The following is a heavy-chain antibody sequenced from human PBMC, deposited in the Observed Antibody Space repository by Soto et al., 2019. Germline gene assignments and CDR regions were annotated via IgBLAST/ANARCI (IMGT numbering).Heavy chain of an antibody. D-gene: IGHD3-10*01. CDR1: GGTFSSYA. CDR3: ARIITMVRGALYYYGMDV. Sequence: SVKVSCKASGGTFSSYAISWVRQAPGQGLEWMGGIIPIFGTANYAQKFQGRVTITADESTSTAYMELSSLRSEDTAVYYCARIITMVRGALYYYGMDVWGQGTTVTVSS. V-gene: IGHV1-69*13. J-gene: IGHJ6*02. CDR2: IIPIFGTA.